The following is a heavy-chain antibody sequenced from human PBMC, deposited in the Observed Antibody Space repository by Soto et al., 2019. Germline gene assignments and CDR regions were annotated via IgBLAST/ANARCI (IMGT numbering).Heavy chain of an antibody. CDR3: ARSIEGYYYDTSAYAAGLDN. CDR2: IYYSGST. CDR1: GGSVSSGSYY. Sequence: PSETLSLTCTVSGGSVSSGSYYWSWVRQPPGKGLEWIGYIYYSGSTKYKSSLKRRVTISVDTSKNQFFLKLTSVTAADTAVYYCARSIEGYYYDTSAYAAGLDNWGQGTLVTVSS. D-gene: IGHD3-22*01. J-gene: IGHJ4*02. V-gene: IGHV4-61*01.